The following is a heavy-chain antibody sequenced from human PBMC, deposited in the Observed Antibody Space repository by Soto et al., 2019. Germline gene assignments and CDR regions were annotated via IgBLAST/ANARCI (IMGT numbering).Heavy chain of an antibody. CDR2: IIPIFGTA. J-gene: IGHJ4*02. D-gene: IGHD5-12*01. V-gene: IGHV1-69*13. CDR1: GGTFSSYA. CDR3: ARSERVTGYSGFRTFDY. Sequence: SVKVSCKASGGTFSSYAISWVRQAPGQGLEWMGGIIPIFGTANYAQKFQGRVTITADESTSTAYMELSSLRSEDTAVYYCARSERVTGYSGFRTFDYWGQGTLVTVSS.